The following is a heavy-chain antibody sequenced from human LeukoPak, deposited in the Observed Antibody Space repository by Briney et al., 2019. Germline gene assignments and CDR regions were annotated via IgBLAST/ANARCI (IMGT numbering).Heavy chain of an antibody. J-gene: IGHJ4*02. Sequence: SGPTLLQPTPTLTLTFTFSGFSLGTSGVGVGWIRQPPGKALEWLALIYWDDDKRYSPSLKSRLTITKGTSKNQVVLTMTNMDPVDTATYYCAHKGGYSYGSGGYYFDYWGQGTLVTVSS. CDR2: IYWDDDK. V-gene: IGHV2-5*02. CDR3: AHKGGYSYGSGGYYFDY. D-gene: IGHD5-18*01. CDR1: GFSLGTSGVG.